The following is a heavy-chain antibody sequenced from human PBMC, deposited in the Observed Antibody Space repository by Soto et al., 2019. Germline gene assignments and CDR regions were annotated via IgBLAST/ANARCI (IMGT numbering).Heavy chain of an antibody. Sequence: VASVKVSCKASGGTFSSYSISWVRQAPGQGLEWMGGIIPIFGTANYAQKFQGRVTITADESTSTAYMELSSLRSEDTAVYYCARAAWGTYYFDYWGQGTLVTVSS. CDR3: ARAAWGTYYFDY. V-gene: IGHV1-69*13. J-gene: IGHJ4*02. D-gene: IGHD1-7*01. CDR1: GGTFSSYS. CDR2: IIPIFGTA.